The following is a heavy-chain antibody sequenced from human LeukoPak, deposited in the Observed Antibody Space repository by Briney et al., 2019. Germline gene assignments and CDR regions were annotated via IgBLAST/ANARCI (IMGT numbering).Heavy chain of an antibody. D-gene: IGHD2-21*01. J-gene: IGHJ3*02. Sequence: SSETLSLTCAVSGGSLSGYLWNWIRQPPGKGLEWIGEIDHSGSPNYNSSLKSRVTISLDTSKNQFSLNLNSVTAADTAVYYCARAHIGGAFDIWGQGTMVTVSS. CDR1: GGSLSGYL. CDR3: ARAHIGGAFDI. CDR2: IDHSGSP. V-gene: IGHV4-34*01.